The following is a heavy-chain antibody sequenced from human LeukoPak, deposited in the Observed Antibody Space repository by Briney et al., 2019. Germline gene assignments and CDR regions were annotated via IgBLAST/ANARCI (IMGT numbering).Heavy chain of an antibody. Sequence: GGSLRLSCAASGFTFSDYYMSWIRQAPGKGLEWVSYISSSSSYTNYADSVKGRFTISRDNAKNSLYLQMNSLRAEDTAVYYCARSVRLVVIRDVEYYFDYWGQGTLVTVSS. D-gene: IGHD3-22*01. CDR3: ARSVRLVVIRDVEYYFDY. CDR1: GFTFSDYY. CDR2: ISSSSSYT. J-gene: IGHJ4*02. V-gene: IGHV3-11*06.